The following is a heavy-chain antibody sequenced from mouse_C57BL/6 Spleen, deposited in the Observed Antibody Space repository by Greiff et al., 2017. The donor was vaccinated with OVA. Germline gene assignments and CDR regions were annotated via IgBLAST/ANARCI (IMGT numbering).Heavy chain of an antibody. CDR2: ISYDGSN. D-gene: IGHD1-1*01. V-gene: IGHV3-6*01. J-gene: IGHJ4*01. CDR1: GYSITSGYY. Sequence: EVKLQESGPGLVKPSQSLSLTCSVTGYSITSGYYWNWIRQFPGNKLEWMGYISYDGSNNYNPSLKNRISITRDTSKNQLFLKLNSVTTEDTATYYCARDKTTVVPYAMDYWGQGTSVTVSS. CDR3: ARDKTTVVPYAMDY.